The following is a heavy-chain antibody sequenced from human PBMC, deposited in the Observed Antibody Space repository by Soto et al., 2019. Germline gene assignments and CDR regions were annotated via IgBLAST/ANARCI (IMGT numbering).Heavy chain of an antibody. CDR1: GFTFSSYA. D-gene: IGHD2-15*01. Sequence: VQLLESGGGLVQPGGSLRLSCAASGFTFSSYAMSWVRQAPGKGLEWVSAISGSGGSTYYADSVKGRFTISRDNSKNTLYLQMNSLRAEDTAVYYCAKDDIVVVVGEDLYMDVWGKGTTVTVSS. V-gene: IGHV3-23*01. CDR3: AKDDIVVVVGEDLYMDV. J-gene: IGHJ6*03. CDR2: ISGSGGST.